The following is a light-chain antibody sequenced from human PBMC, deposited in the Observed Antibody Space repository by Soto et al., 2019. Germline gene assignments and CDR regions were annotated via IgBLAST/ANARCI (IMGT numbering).Light chain of an antibody. CDR3: SSYTTISTYV. J-gene: IGLJ1*01. CDR2: DVR. CDR1: SSGVGGYNY. Sequence: QSALTQPASVSGSPGQSITISCTGTSSGVGGYNYVSWYQQHPGKAPKLMIYDVRNRPSGVSNRFSGPKSVNTASLTISGLQAEDEADYYCSSYTTISTYVFGTGTKVTVL. V-gene: IGLV2-14*01.